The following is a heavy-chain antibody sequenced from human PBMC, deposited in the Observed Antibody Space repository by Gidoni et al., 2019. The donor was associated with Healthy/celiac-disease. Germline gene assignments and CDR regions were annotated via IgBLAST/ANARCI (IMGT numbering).Heavy chain of an antibody. CDR3: ARSSRSQQQLVSGWFDP. J-gene: IGHJ5*02. CDR2: IDWDDDK. Sequence: QVTLTDSGPALVTPTQTLTLTCTFSGFSLSTSVMCVSWIRQPPGKALEWLALIDWDDDKYYSTSLKTRLTISKDTSKNQVVLTMTNMDPVDTATYYCARSSRSQQQLVSGWFDPWGQGTLVTVSS. CDR1: GFSLSTSVMC. D-gene: IGHD6-13*01. V-gene: IGHV2-70*01.